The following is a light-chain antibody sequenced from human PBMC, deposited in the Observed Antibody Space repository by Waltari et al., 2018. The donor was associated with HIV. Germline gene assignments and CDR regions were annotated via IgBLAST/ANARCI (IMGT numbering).Light chain of an antibody. CDR3: AARDDSLNAWV. V-gene: IGLV1-44*01. J-gene: IGLJ3*02. CDR2: SNN. Sequence: QSVLTQPPSASGTPGRRVTISCSGNNSNVGSNPVNWYRQVPGTAPKLLMFSNNQRPSGVPDRFSGSKSGTSASLAIRGLKSEDEADYYCAARDDSLNAWVFGGGTKVTVI. CDR1: NSNVGSNP.